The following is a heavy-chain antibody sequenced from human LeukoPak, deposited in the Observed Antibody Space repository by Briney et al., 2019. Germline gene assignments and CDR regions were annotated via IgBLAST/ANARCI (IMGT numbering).Heavy chain of an antibody. D-gene: IGHD6-13*01. CDR1: GGSISSYY. Sequence: SETLSLTCTVSGGSISSYYWSWIRQPPGKGLEWIGYIYYSGSTNYNPSLKSRVTVSVDTSKNQFSLRLSSVTAADTAVYYCARTTEAHSWLTRFYSYYMDVWGKGTTVTVSS. CDR3: ARTTEAHSWLTRFYSYYMDV. J-gene: IGHJ6*03. V-gene: IGHV4-59*01. CDR2: IYYSGST.